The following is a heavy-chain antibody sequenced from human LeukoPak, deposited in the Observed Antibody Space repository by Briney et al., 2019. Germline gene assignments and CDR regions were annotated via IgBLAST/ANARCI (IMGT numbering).Heavy chain of an antibody. J-gene: IGHJ3*02. D-gene: IGHD1-7*01. CDR2: ISEDGSST. V-gene: IGHV3-74*01. CDR1: GFTFSSYW. Sequence: GGSLRLSCEASGFTFSSYWMHWVRQTPGKGLVWVSRISEDGSSTSYADSVKGRFTISRDNSKNTLYLQMNSLRAEDTAVYYCARDPITGTTDDAFDIWGQGTMVTVSS. CDR3: ARDPITGTTDDAFDI.